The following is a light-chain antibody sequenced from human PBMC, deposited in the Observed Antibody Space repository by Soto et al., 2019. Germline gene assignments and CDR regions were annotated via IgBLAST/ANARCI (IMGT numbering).Light chain of an antibody. CDR2: GAS. CDR1: QSVSTTS. J-gene: IGKJ2*01. CDR3: QQYGSSPYT. Sequence: EIVLTQSPVTLSLSPGERATLSCRASQSVSTTSLAWYHQKPGKPPRLLIYGASSKATGIPDRFSGSGSGTDFTLTISRLEPEDFAVYYCQQYGSSPYTFGQGTKLEIK. V-gene: IGKV3-20*01.